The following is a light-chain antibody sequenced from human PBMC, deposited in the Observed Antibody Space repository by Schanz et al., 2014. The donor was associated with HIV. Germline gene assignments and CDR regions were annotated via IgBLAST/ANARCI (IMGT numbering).Light chain of an antibody. CDR2: EVS. J-gene: IGLJ3*02. CDR1: SSDVGSYNR. Sequence: QSVLTQPPSVSGSPGQSVTISCTGTSSDVGSYNRVSWYQQPPGTAPKLMIYEVSNRPSGVPDRFSGSKSDNTASLTISGLQAEDEGDYYCCSCTNTNTWVFGGGTKLTVL. CDR3: CSCTNTNTWV. V-gene: IGLV2-18*02.